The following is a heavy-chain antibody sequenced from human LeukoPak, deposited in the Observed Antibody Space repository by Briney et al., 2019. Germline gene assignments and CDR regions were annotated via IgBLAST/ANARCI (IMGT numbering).Heavy chain of an antibody. J-gene: IGHJ4*02. CDR1: GFIFGSYG. D-gene: IGHD3-22*01. CDR2: IRYDGSNK. V-gene: IGHV3-30*02. CDR3: AKQKAYYYDRSGYLDYFDY. Sequence: GGSLRLSCEASGFIFGSYGMHWVRQAPGKGLEWVAFIRYDGSNKFYADSVKGRLTISRDNSKNTLYLQMNSLRAEDTAVYYCAKQKAYYYDRSGYLDYFDYWGQGTPVTVSS.